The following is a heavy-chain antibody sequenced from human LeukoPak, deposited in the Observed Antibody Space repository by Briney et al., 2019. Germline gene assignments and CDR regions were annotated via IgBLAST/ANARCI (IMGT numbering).Heavy chain of an antibody. D-gene: IGHD2-15*01. CDR2: IGGYNDNT. Sequence: ASVKVSCKASGYTFTSYGISWVRQAPGQGLEWMGWIGGYNDNTNYAQKVQGRVTMTTDTSTSTAYMELRSLRSDDTAVYYCARVGYCSGGSCSMDVWGKGTTVTVSS. CDR3: ARVGYCSGGSCSMDV. CDR1: GYTFTSYG. V-gene: IGHV1-18*01. J-gene: IGHJ6*03.